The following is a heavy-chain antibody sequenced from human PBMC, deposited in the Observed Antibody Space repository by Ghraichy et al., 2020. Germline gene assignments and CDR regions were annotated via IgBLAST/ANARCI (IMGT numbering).Heavy chain of an antibody. V-gene: IGHV3-21*01. CDR3: ARDWIAAAGYFDY. J-gene: IGHJ4*02. Sequence: GGSLRLSCAASGFTFSSYSMNWVRQAPGKGLEWVSSISSSSSYIYYADSVKGRFTISRDNAENSLYLQMNSLRAEDTAVYYCARDWIAAAGYFDYWGQGTLVTVSS. CDR2: ISSSSSYI. CDR1: GFTFSSYS. D-gene: IGHD6-13*01.